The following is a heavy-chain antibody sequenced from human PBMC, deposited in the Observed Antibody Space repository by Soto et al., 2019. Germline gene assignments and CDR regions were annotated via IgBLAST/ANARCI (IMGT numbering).Heavy chain of an antibody. Sequence: EVQLVESGGGLVQPGGSLRLSCAASGFTFISYWMSWVRPAPGKELEWVANIKQDGSEKYYVDSVKGRFTISRDNAKKSLDLQMTMLGAEATAVYYCARDPSVVVGAATPYYYSGMDVWGQGTTVTVSS. CDR2: IKQDGSEK. CDR3: ARDPSVVVGAATPYYYSGMDV. V-gene: IGHV3-7*01. J-gene: IGHJ6*02. D-gene: IGHD2-15*01. CDR1: GFTFISYW.